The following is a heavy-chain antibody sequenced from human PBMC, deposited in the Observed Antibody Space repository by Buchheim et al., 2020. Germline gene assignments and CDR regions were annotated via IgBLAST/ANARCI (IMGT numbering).Heavy chain of an antibody. Sequence: EVQLLESGGGLVQPGGSLRLSFAASGFTFSSYAMIWVRQAPGKGLEWVSAISGSGVSTYYADSVKGRFTISRDNSKNTLYLQMITLRADDTAVYYCAKDRWTSGVAAFDYWGQGTL. CDR2: ISGSGVST. J-gene: IGHJ4*02. V-gene: IGHV3-23*01. D-gene: IGHD6-19*01. CDR1: GFTFSSYA. CDR3: AKDRWTSGVAAFDY.